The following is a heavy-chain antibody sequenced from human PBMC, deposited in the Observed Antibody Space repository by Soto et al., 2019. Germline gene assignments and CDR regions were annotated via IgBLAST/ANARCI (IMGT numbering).Heavy chain of an antibody. Sequence: GGSLRLSCAASGFTFSSYAMSWVRQAPGEGLQWVSGISGSGGNTYYADSVKGRFTISRDNAKNSLYLQMNSLRAEDTAVYYCARDYVGAYCSSTSCYSDYYYGMDVWGQGT. CDR1: GFTFSSYA. J-gene: IGHJ6*02. CDR3: ARDYVGAYCSSTSCYSDYYYGMDV. D-gene: IGHD2-2*01. CDR2: ISGSGGNT. V-gene: IGHV3-23*01.